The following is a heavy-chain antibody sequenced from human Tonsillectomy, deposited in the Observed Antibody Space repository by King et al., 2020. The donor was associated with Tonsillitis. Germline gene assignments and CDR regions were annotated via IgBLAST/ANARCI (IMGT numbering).Heavy chain of an antibody. CDR3: ARSKYSNSLFDS. D-gene: IGHD6-6*01. CDR1: GFTFSDYY. Sequence: VQLVESGGGLVKPGGSLRLSCAASGFTFSDYYMSWIRQAPGKGLEWVSHISTTGGTTYDAESVKGRVPGSGDNAKNSLYLHMSSLRGEDTAVYYCARSKYSNSLFDSWGQGIMVTVSS. CDR2: ISTTGGTT. V-gene: IGHV3-11*01. J-gene: IGHJ4*02.